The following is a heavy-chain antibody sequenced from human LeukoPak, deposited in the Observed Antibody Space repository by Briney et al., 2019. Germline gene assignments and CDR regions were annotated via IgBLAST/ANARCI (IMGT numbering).Heavy chain of an antibody. Sequence: GAPVKVSCKASGYTFTRYGISWVRQAPGQGLEWMGWINPNNGNTNYVQKLQGGVTMTTDTSTSTAYMELRSLRSDDTAVYYCARVGYDSSGRHRYAFDIWGQGTMVTVSS. CDR3: ARVGYDSSGRHRYAFDI. CDR2: INPNNGNT. V-gene: IGHV1-18*01. CDR1: GYTFTRYG. J-gene: IGHJ3*02. D-gene: IGHD3-22*01.